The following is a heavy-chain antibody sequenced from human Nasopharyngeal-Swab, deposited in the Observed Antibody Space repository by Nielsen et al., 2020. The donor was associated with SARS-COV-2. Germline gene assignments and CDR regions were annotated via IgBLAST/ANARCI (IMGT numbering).Heavy chain of an antibody. Sequence: SETLSLTCAVYGGSFSGYYWSWIRQPPGKGLEWIGEINHSGGTNYNPSLKSRVTISVDTSKNQFSLKLSSVTAADTAVYYCARGPYSSSWGHYYGMDVWGQGTTVTVSS. J-gene: IGHJ6*02. CDR3: ARGPYSSSWGHYYGMDV. CDR2: INHSGGT. D-gene: IGHD6-13*01. CDR1: GGSFSGYY. V-gene: IGHV4-34*01.